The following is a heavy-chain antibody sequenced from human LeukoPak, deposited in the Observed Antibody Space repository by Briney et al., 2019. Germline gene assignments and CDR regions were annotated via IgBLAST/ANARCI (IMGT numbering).Heavy chain of an antibody. Sequence: GGPLRLSCAASGFTFSAYWMTWVRQAPGRGLEWVANIRDDGSEEYYGDSVRGRFTISRDNAKNILYLQMNSLRAEDTAVYYCARTEYCSPTSCKYASFWGQGTVVTVSS. CDR2: IRDDGSEE. D-gene: IGHD2-2*01. J-gene: IGHJ3*01. CDR3: ARTEYCSPTSCKYASF. CDR1: GFTFSAYW. V-gene: IGHV3-7*01.